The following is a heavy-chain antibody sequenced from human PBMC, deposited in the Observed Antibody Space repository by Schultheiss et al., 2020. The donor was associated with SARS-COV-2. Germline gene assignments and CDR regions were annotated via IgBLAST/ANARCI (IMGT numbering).Heavy chain of an antibody. D-gene: IGHD3-3*01. CDR1: GFTFSSYS. CDR3: ARAWRGGPFDY. Sequence: GESLKISCAASGFTFSSYSMNWVRQAPGKGLEWVSSISSSSSYIYYADSVKGRFTISRDNSKNTLYLQMNSLRAEDTAVYYCARAWRGGPFDYWGQGTLVTVSS. J-gene: IGHJ4*02. CDR2: ISSSSSYI. V-gene: IGHV3-21*01.